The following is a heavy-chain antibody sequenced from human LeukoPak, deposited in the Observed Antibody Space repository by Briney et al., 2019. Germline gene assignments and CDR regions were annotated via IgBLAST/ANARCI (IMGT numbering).Heavy chain of an antibody. D-gene: IGHD3-10*01. CDR1: GGSISSGSYY. V-gene: IGHV4-61*02. CDR3: ASYPYYYGSGSLD. Sequence: SQTLSLTCTVSGGSISSGSYYWSWIRQPAGKGLEWIGRIYTSGSTNYNPSLKSRVTISVDTSKNQFSLKLSSVTAADTAVYYCASYPYYYGSGSLDWGQGTLVTVSS. CDR2: IYTSGST. J-gene: IGHJ4*02.